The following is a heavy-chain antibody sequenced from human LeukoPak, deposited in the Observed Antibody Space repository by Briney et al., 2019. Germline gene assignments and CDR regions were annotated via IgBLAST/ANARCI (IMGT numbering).Heavy chain of an antibody. J-gene: IGHJ5*02. Sequence: ASVKVSCKASGYTFTSYGISWVRQAPGQGLEWMGWISAYNGNTNYAQKLQGRVTMTTDTSTSTAYMELRSLRSGDTAVYYCARHGYSSGSLAWFDPWGQGTQVTVSS. CDR2: ISAYNGNT. D-gene: IGHD6-19*01. CDR3: ARHGYSSGSLAWFDP. CDR1: GYTFTSYG. V-gene: IGHV1-18*01.